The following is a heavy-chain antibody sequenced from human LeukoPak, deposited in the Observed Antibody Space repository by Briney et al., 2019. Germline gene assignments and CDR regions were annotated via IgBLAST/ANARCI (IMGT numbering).Heavy chain of an antibody. CDR2: IRDSGEA. J-gene: IGHJ5*02. Sequence: PGGSLRLSCAVSGFRVSDYMSWVRQAPGKGLEWVGLIRDSGEAFYADSARGRFAIPRDESENTLYLQMNSLRVEDTAVYFCARDRAANQDWVEFDPWGQGTPVIVSS. CDR1: GFRVSDY. V-gene: IGHV3-66*03. CDR3: ARDRAANQDWVEFDP. D-gene: IGHD3/OR15-3a*01.